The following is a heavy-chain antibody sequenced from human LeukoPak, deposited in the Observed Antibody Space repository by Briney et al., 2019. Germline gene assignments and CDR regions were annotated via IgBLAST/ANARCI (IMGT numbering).Heavy chain of an antibody. D-gene: IGHD3-9*01. Sequence: GESLKISCKGSGYSFTSYWIGWVRQMPGKGLEWMGIIYPGDSDTRYSPSFQGQVTISADKSISTAYLQWSSLKASDTAMYYCARLGSNQQVILRYFDFYYMDVWGKGTTVTISS. CDR2: IYPGDSDT. V-gene: IGHV5-51*01. J-gene: IGHJ6*03. CDR3: ARLGSNQQVILRYFDFYYMDV. CDR1: GYSFTSYW.